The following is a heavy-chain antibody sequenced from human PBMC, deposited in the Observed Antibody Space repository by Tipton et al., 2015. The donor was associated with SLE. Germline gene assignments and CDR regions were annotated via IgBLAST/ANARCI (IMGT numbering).Heavy chain of an antibody. J-gene: IGHJ6*02. CDR3: ARRRGSSNWYSRYGMDV. CDR1: GDSISNYY. V-gene: IGHV4-59*12. CDR2: IYYSGYT. Sequence: TLSLTCTVSGDSISNYYWSWIRQPPGKGLEWIGYIYYSGYTHYNPSLKSRVALSLDTAKNQFSLNVTSVTAADTGMYYCARRRGSSNWYSRYGMDVWGQGTTVTVSS. D-gene: IGHD6-13*01.